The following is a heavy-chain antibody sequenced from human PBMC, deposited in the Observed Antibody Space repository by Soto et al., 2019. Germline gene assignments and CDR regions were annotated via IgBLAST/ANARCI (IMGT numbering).Heavy chain of an antibody. D-gene: IGHD7-27*01. CDR3: ARDTGDGTFDF. Sequence: ASVKVSCKASGYTFSSYAMHWVRQATGQRLEWXGWXNAXXXXXKXXXKFQDRVTISRDTSANTAYMELTSLRSEDTAVYYCARDTGDGTFDFWGQGTLVTVSS. CDR2: XNAXXXXX. CDR1: GYTFSSYA. V-gene: IGHV1-3*01. J-gene: IGHJ4*02.